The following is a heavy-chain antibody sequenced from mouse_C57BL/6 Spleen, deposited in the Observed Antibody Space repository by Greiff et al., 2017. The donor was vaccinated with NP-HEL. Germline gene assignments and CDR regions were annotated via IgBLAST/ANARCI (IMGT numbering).Heavy chain of an antibody. CDR3: ARGAYYYGSSAYYFDY. J-gene: IGHJ2*01. CDR1: GYTFTDYY. D-gene: IGHD1-1*01. V-gene: IGHV1-26*01. Sequence: EVQLQQSGPELVKPGASVKISCKASGYTFTDYYMNWVKQSHGKSLEWIGDINPNNGGTSYNQKFKGKATLTVDKSSSTAYMELRSLTSEDSAVYYCARGAYYYGSSAYYFDYWGQGTTLTVSS. CDR2: INPNNGGT.